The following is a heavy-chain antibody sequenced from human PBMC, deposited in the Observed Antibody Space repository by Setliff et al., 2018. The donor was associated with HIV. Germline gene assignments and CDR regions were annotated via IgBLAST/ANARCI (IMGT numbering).Heavy chain of an antibody. CDR2: INHRGNT. J-gene: IGHJ4*03. Sequence: SETLSLTCAVYGGSFSGYYWNWIRQSPGKGLEWIGEINHRGNTNYNPSLKNRVTISVDTSKNQFSLKLSSVTAADTAVYYCARLVPPYYTVMARDYWGQGTMVTVSS. CDR1: GGSFSGYY. D-gene: IGHD5-18*01. V-gene: IGHV4-34*01. CDR3: ARLVPPYYTVMARDY.